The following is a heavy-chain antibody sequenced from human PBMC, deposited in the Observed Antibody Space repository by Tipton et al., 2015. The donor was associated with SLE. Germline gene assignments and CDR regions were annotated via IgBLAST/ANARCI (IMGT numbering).Heavy chain of an antibody. J-gene: IGHJ4*02. Sequence: TLSPTCTVSGGSISSYYWSWIRQPPGKGLEWIGYIYYSGSTNYNPSLKSRVTISVDTSKNQFSLKLSSVTAADTAVYYCAPHSSSWFLDYWGQGTLVTVSS. CDR1: GGSISSYY. CDR2: IYYSGST. D-gene: IGHD6-13*01. CDR3: APHSSSWFLDY. V-gene: IGHV4-59*01.